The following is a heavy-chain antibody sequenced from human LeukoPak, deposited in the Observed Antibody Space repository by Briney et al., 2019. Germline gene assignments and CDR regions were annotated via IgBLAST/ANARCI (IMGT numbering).Heavy chain of an antibody. Sequence: GGSLRLSCTASGFPFSNYSMNWVRQAPGKGLEWVSSISGSSIYIYYADSVKGRFTLSRDNAKKSLYLQMNSLRAEDTAVYFCARVVGFSYYFDSSGQGNLVTVSS. D-gene: IGHD2-15*01. CDR2: ISGSSIYI. J-gene: IGHJ4*02. CDR3: ARVVGFSYYFDS. V-gene: IGHV3-21*01. CDR1: GFPFSNYS.